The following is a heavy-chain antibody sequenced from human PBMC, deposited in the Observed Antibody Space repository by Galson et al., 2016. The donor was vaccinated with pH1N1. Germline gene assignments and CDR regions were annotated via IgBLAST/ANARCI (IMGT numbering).Heavy chain of an antibody. Sequence: SVKVSCKASGYSVTRYYMHWVRQAPGQGLEWMGIIDPSDGTTTYSQKFQGRISLTRDTSTNSVHMELTTLGPDDSATYFCARRYYFDYWGQGTLVTVSS. V-gene: IGHV1-46*01. CDR3: ARRYYFDY. J-gene: IGHJ4*02. CDR1: GYSVTRYY. CDR2: IDPSDGTT.